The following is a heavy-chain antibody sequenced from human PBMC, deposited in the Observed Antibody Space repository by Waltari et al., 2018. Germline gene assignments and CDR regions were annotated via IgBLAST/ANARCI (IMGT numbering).Heavy chain of an antibody. CDR1: GGSISSSSYY. CDR3: ARRKLRYFDWW. D-gene: IGHD3-9*01. Sequence: QLQLQESGPGLVKPSETLSLTCTVSGGSISSSSYYWGWIRQPPGKGLEWIGSIYYSGSTYYNPSLKSRVTISVDTSKNQFSLKLSSVTAADTAVYYCARRKLRYFDWWWGQGTLVTVSS. J-gene: IGHJ4*02. V-gene: IGHV4-39*01. CDR2: IYYSGST.